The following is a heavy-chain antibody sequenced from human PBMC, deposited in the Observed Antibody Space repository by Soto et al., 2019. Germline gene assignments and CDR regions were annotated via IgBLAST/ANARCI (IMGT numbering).Heavy chain of an antibody. CDR2: ISPHNFNT. Sequence: QVHLEQSGAEVKKPGDSVKVSCKASGYTFTHFYITWVRQAPGQGLEWMGAISPHNFNTNFAQKFQGRVTLTTDTSTNTGYMEPRSLTSGDTAFYYCARDEGGYDILTGYYKAHHFDYWGQGVLVTVSS. J-gene: IGHJ4*02. V-gene: IGHV1-18*01. CDR3: ARDEGGYDILTGYYKAHHFDY. CDR1: GYTFTHFY. D-gene: IGHD3-9*01.